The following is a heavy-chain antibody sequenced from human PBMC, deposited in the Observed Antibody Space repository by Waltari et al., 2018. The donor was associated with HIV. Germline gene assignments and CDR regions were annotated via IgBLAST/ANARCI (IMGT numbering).Heavy chain of an antibody. V-gene: IGHV3-9*01. Sequence: EVQLVESGGGLVQPGRSLRPSCAASGFTFDDYPMHWARQSPGKGLEWVSGISWNSGITDYGDSVKGRFTISRDNAKNSLYLQMNSLTVEDTAFYYCAKGGSHLTIFEAWFDSWGQGTLVTVSS. CDR2: ISWNSGIT. D-gene: IGHD3-3*01. CDR1: GFTFDDYP. J-gene: IGHJ5*01. CDR3: AKGGSHLTIFEAWFDS.